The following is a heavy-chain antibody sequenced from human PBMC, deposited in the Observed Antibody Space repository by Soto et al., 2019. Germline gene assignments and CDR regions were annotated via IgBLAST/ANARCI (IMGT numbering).Heavy chain of an antibody. CDR3: ATDVGATGTRFDP. J-gene: IGHJ5*02. D-gene: IGHD1-26*01. CDR1: GYTFTSYG. V-gene: IGHV1-18*04. CDR2: ISAYNGNT. Sequence: GASVKVSCKASGYTFTSYGISWVRQAPGQGLEWMGWISAYNGNTNHAQKLQGRVTMTTDTSTSTAYMELSSLRSEDTAVYYCATDVGATGTRFDPWGQGTLVTVSS.